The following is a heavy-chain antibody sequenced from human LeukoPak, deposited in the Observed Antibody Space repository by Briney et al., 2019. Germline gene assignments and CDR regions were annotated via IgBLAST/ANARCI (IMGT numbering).Heavy chain of an antibody. J-gene: IGHJ6*03. CDR3: ARTTGGYYYMDV. Sequence: GGSLRLSCAASGFTFSSYAMHWVRQAPGKGLEWVAVISYDGSNKYYADSVKGRFTISRDNSKNTLYLQMNSLRAEDTAVYYCARTTGGYYYMDVWGKGTTVTVSS. D-gene: IGHD1-1*01. CDR2: ISYDGSNK. CDR1: GFTFSSYA. V-gene: IGHV3-30*04.